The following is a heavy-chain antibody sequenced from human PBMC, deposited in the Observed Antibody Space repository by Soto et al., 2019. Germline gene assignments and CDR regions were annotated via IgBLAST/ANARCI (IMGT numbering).Heavy chain of an antibody. D-gene: IGHD3-16*01. J-gene: IGHJ4*02. Sequence: SETLSLTCTVSGGSISSTNYYWGWIRQPPGKGLEWIGSIYYSGSTYYNPSLKSRVTISVDTSKNQFSLKLSSVTAADTAVYYCASVRGGRGDYWGQGTLVTVSS. V-gene: IGHV4-39*01. CDR1: GGSISSTNYY. CDR2: IYYSGST. CDR3: ASVRGGRGDY.